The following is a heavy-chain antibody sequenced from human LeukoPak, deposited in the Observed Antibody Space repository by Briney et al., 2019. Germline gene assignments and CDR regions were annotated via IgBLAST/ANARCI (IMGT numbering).Heavy chain of an antibody. CDR2: ISGSGGST. D-gene: IGHD2-2*01. CDR1: GFTFSSYA. Sequence: GGSLRLSCAAPGFTFSSYAMSWVRQAPGKGLEWVSAISGSGGSTYYADSVKGRFTISRDNSKNTLYLQMNNLRAENTAVYYCAKDHPDIVVVPAAIDYWGQGTLVTVSS. J-gene: IGHJ4*02. V-gene: IGHV3-23*01. CDR3: AKDHPDIVVVPAAIDY.